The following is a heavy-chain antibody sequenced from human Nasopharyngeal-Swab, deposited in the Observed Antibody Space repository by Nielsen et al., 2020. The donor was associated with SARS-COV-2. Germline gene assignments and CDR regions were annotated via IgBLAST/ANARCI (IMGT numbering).Heavy chain of an antibody. CDR1: GFSFSEYY. D-gene: IGHD5-24*01. CDR2: ISSSGSIT. J-gene: IGHJ1*01. V-gene: IGHV3-11*04. CDR3: ARGVETIHH. Sequence: GGFLRLSCAASGFSFSEYYMSWIRQAPGKGLEWISDISSSGSITHYADSMKGRFTISRDNAKKSLYLQMNSLRAEDTAVYYCARGVETIHHWGQGSLVTVSS.